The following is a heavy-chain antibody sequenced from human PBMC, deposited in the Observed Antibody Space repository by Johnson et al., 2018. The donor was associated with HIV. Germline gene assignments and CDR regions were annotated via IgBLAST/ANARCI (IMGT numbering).Heavy chain of an antibody. J-gene: IGHJ3*02. CDR2: MSYDGSNK. V-gene: IGHV3-30-3*01. D-gene: IGHD3-22*01. CDR1: GFTFSRYV. Sequence: QVQLVESGGGVVQPGRSLRLTCAVSGFTFSRYVMHWVRQAPGKGLEWVAVMSYDGSNKYYADSVKGRFTISRDNSKNTLYLQMNSLRAEDTAVYYCARERNMIVVDDDAFDIWGQGTMVTVSS. CDR3: ARERNMIVVDDDAFDI.